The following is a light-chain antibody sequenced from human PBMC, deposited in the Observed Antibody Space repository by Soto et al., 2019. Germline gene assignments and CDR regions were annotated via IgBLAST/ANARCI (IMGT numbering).Light chain of an antibody. Sequence: QSALTQPASLSGSPGQSITISCTGTSSDVGGYNCVSWYQQHPGKAPKLMIYAVSKRPSGVPDRFSGSKSGNTASLTISGLQAEDEADYYCSSYTSSNTLEVFGVGTKVTVL. J-gene: IGLJ1*01. CDR3: SSYTSSNTLEV. CDR2: AVS. V-gene: IGLV2-14*01. CDR1: SSDVGGYNC.